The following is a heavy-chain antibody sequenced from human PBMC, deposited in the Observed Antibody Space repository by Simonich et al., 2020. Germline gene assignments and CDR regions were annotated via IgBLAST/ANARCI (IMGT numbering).Heavy chain of an antibody. CDR2: IKQDGREK. V-gene: IGHV3-7*01. Sequence: EVHLVESGGGLVQPWGSLRLSCAASGFTFSSYWMSWVRQAPGKGLEWVANIKQDGREKNYVDSVKGRFTISRDNAKNALYLQMNSLRAEDPAVYYCARDGLGTAYYYYMDVWGKGTTVTVSS. D-gene: IGHD7-27*01. J-gene: IGHJ6*03. CDR1: GFTFSSYW. CDR3: ARDGLGTAYYYYMDV.